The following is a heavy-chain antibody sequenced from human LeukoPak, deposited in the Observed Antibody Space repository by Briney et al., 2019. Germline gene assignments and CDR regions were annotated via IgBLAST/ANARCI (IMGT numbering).Heavy chain of an antibody. V-gene: IGHV3-74*01. D-gene: IGHD3-22*01. CDR1: GFSISGYW. J-gene: IGHJ4*02. CDR3: ARIGNYYYDSSGYYNY. CDR2: IRSEGSPT. Sequence: GGSLTLSCTASGFSISGYWVHWVRQAPGKGLVWVSRIRSEGSPTDYADSVKGRFTISRDNAKNTVYLQMNSLRAEDTAVYYCARIGNYYYDSSGYYNYWGQGTLVTVSS.